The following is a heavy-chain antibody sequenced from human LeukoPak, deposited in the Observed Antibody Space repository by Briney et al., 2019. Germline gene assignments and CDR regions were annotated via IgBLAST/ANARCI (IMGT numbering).Heavy chain of an antibody. D-gene: IGHD5-24*01. CDR1: GFSFSAYS. J-gene: IGHJ6*03. CDR3: ARWPDAVATNYLLFYYMDV. V-gene: IGHV3-48*01. CDR2: ISSGSSLI. Sequence: GGSLRLSCEASGFSFSAYSLNWVRQAPGKGLEWISSISSGSSLINYADFVKGRFTISRDNAKNALYLQMSSLRVEDTALYYCARWPDAVATNYLLFYYMDVWGVGTAVTVS.